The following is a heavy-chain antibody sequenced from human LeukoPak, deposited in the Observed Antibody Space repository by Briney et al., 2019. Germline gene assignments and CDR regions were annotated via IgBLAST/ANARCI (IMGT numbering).Heavy chain of an antibody. D-gene: IGHD3-22*01. CDR2: IYHSGST. CDR3: ARELYSSGYHDAFDI. J-gene: IGHJ3*02. CDR1: GYSISSGYY. V-gene: IGHV4-38-2*02. Sequence: SETLSLTCTVSGYSISSGYYWGWIRQPPGKGLEWIGSIYHSGSTYYNPSLKSRVTISVDTSKNQFSLKLSSVTAADTAVYYCARELYSSGYHDAFDIWGQGTMVTVSS.